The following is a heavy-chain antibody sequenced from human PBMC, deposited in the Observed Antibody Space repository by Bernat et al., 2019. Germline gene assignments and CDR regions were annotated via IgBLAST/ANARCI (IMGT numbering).Heavy chain of an antibody. CDR2: ISYDGSNK. CDR3: AREGYGDIVAKYYYYYYGRDV. Sequence: QVQLVESGGGVVQPGRSLRLSCAASGFTFSSYGLHWVRQAPGKGLEWVAVISYDGSNKYYADSVKGRFTISRDNSKNTLYLQMNSLRAEDTAVYYCAREGYGDIVAKYYYYYYGRDVWGQGTTVTVSS. CDR1: GFTFSSYG. J-gene: IGHJ6*02. V-gene: IGHV3-30*03. D-gene: IGHD5-12*01.